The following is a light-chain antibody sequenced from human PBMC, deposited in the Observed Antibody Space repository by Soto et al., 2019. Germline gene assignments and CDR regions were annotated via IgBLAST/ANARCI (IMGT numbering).Light chain of an antibody. Sequence: DIGLTQSPGTLSLSPWERATLSCRASQSVSRSSLAWYQQRPGQAPRLLIYGASSRATGIPDRFSGSGSGTKFTLTIASLQPDDFATYYCQQYETFSGTFGPGTKVDI. V-gene: IGKV3-20*01. CDR1: QSVSRSS. CDR3: QQYETFSGT. J-gene: IGKJ1*01. CDR2: GAS.